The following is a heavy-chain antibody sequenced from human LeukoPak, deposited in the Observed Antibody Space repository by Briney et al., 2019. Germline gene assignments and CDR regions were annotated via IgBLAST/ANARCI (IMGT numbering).Heavy chain of an antibody. CDR1: GGSFSGYY. CDR3: ARGSDYVWGV. D-gene: IGHD3-16*01. Sequence: SETLSLTCAVYGGSFSGYYWSWVRQPPGKGFEWIGEAHHSGLTNYSPSFERRVSMSVDTSKNEFSLKLNSVTAADTAVYYCARGSDYVWGVWGQGTLVTVSS. V-gene: IGHV4-34*01. CDR2: AHHSGLT. J-gene: IGHJ4*02.